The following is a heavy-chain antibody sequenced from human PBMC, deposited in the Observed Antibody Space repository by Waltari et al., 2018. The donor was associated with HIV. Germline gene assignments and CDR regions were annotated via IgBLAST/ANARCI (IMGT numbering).Heavy chain of an antibody. V-gene: IGHV4-34*02. D-gene: IGHD4-4*01. Sequence: QVQLQQWGAGLLTPSETLSLTCVAHGGSFSGYYWSWIGQRTGKGLEGIGEIDDSGNTNYTACLKSRVTISVEGPNNEFSVKLTSGTAADTAVYNCARLIYRTPGACVDYWGQGFLVNVYS. CDR1: GGSFSGYY. CDR3: ARLIYRTPGACVDY. CDR2: IDDSGNT. J-gene: IGHJ4*02.